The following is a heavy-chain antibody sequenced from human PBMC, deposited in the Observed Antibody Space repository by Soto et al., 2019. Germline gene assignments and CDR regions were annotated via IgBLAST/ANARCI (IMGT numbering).Heavy chain of an antibody. V-gene: IGHV4-39*01. CDR2: IYYIGNT. D-gene: IGHD2-2*01. Sequence: QPPGKDLEWTGSIYYIGNTYYNPSLKSRVTISIDTSENQFSLRLNSVTAADTAIFFFQAEDGIRAVRSVSAFLLNRSSDL. CDR3: QAEDGIRAVRSVSAFLLNRSSDL. J-gene: IGHJ2*01.